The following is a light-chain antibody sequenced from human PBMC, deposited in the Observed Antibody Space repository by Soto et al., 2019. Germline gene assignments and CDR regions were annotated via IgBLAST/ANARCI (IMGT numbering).Light chain of an antibody. V-gene: IGKV3-15*01. CDR1: QSVSSN. CDR3: QQYNNWPIT. Sequence: EIVMTQSPATLSVSPGERATLSCRASQSVSSNLAWYQQKPGQAPRLLVYGASTRATGIPARFSGSGSGTEFTLTISSLKSEDFAAYYCQQYNNWPITFGQGTRLEIK. CDR2: GAS. J-gene: IGKJ5*01.